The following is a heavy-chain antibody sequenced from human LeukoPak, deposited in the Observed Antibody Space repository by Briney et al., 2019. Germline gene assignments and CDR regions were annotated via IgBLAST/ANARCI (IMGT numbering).Heavy chain of an antibody. V-gene: IGHV1-58*02. Sequence: SVKVSCKASGFTFTSSAMQWVRQARGQRLEWIGWIVVGSGNTNYAQKFQERVTITRDMSTSTAYMELSSLRSEDTAVYYCAAAFGYSGYDWDGDDAFDIWGQGTMVTVSS. CDR3: AAAFGYSGYDWDGDDAFDI. D-gene: IGHD5-12*01. CDR1: GFTFTSSA. CDR2: IVVGSGNT. J-gene: IGHJ3*02.